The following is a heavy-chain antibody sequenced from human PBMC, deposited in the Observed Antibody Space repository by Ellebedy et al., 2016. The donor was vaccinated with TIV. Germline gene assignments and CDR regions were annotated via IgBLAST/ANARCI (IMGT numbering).Heavy chain of an antibody. J-gene: IGHJ4*02. CDR3: ATLAVAGDSPVDY. D-gene: IGHD6-19*01. V-gene: IGHV1-2*02. Sequence: ASVKVSCKASGYTFTGYYMHWVRQAPGQGLEWMGWINPNSGGTNYAQKLQGRVTMTTDTSTSTAYMELRSLRSDDTAVYYCATLAVAGDSPVDYWGQGTLVTVSS. CDR2: INPNSGGT. CDR1: GYTFTGYY.